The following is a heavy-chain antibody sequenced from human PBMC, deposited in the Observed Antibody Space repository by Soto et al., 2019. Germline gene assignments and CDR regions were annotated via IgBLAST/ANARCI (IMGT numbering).Heavy chain of an antibody. J-gene: IGHJ5*02. V-gene: IGHV1-3*01. Sequence: GASVKVSCMASGYTFTSYAMHWVRQAPGQRLEWMGWINAGNGNTKYSQKFQGRVTITRDTSASTAYMELSSLRSEDTAVYYCARDTSEGAWFGEFLTWGQGTLVTVSS. CDR1: GYTFTSYA. CDR3: ARDTSEGAWFGEFLT. D-gene: IGHD3-10*01. CDR2: INAGNGNT.